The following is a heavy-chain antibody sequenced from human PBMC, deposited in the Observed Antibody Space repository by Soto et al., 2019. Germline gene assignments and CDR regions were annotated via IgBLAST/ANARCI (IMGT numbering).Heavy chain of an antibody. V-gene: IGHV4-34*01. CDR3: ASGGSYSAGY. CDR2: INHSGST. D-gene: IGHD1-26*01. J-gene: IGHJ4*02. CDR1: GGSFSGYY. Sequence: SETLSLTCAVYGGSFSGYYWSWIRQPPGKGLEWIGEINHSGSTNYNPSLKSRVTISVDTSKNQFSLKLSSVTAADTAVYYCASGGSYSAGYWGQGTLVTVSS.